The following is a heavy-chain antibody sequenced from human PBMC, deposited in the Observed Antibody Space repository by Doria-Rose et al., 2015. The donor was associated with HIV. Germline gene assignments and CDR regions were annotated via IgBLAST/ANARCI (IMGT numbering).Heavy chain of an antibody. Sequence: QVTLKESGPVLVKPTETLTLTCTVSGVSLSSPGMGVSWIRQPPGKALEWLANIFSDDEVSYKPFLKSRLTISSGTSKSQVVLTMTDMDPVGTATYYCARIKSSRWYHKYYFDFWGQGTLVIVSA. D-gene: IGHD6-13*01. CDR3: ARIKSSRWYHKYYFDF. CDR1: GVSLSSPGMG. J-gene: IGHJ4*02. CDR2: IFSDDEV. V-gene: IGHV2-26*01.